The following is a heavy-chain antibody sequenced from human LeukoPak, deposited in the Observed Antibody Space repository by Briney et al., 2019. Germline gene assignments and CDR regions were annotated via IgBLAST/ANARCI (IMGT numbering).Heavy chain of an antibody. V-gene: IGHV3-49*03. CDR1: GFTFGDYL. Sequence: GGSLRLSRTSSGFTFGDYLMSWFRQAPGKGLEWIGFISGGTTEYAASVKGRFTISRDDSTSIVYLQMNSLTTEDTAVYYCSRSSGWLSVYWGQGTLVTVSS. CDR3: SRSSGWLSVY. CDR2: ISGGTT. J-gene: IGHJ4*02. D-gene: IGHD6-19*01.